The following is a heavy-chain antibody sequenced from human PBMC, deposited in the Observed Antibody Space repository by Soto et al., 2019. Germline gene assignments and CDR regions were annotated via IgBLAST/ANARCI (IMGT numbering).Heavy chain of an antibody. CDR3: ASDGQYRHQAIITEYFGMDV. V-gene: IGHV1-69*01. Sequence: VQVVQSEAEAKKPGSSVKLSCEVSGVTFSNAAFSWVRQAPGQGLEWMGGIIPIFGGAKYAQKFQGRVEITADELTVIIYMEVTSLTIDDTAVYFCASDGQYRHQAIITEYFGMDVWGQGTTVPVS. D-gene: IGHD2-2*02. J-gene: IGHJ6*02. CDR2: IIPIFGGA. CDR1: GVTFSNAA.